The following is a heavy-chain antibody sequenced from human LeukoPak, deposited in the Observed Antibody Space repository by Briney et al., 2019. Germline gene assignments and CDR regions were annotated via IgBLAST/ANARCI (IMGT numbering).Heavy chain of an antibody. J-gene: IGHJ4*02. CDR1: GGTFSSYA. Sequence: ASVKVSCKGSGGTFSSYAISWVRQAPGQGLEWMGRIIPILGIANYAQKFQGRVTITADKSTSTAYMELSSLRSEDTAVYYCARGGRSSGVDYWGQGTLVTVSS. CDR2: IIPILGIA. V-gene: IGHV1-69*04. D-gene: IGHD3-10*01. CDR3: ARGGRSSGVDY.